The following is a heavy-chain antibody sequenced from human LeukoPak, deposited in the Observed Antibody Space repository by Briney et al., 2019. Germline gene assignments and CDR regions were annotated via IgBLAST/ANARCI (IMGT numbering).Heavy chain of an antibody. CDR1: GYSISSGYY. J-gene: IGHJ4*02. V-gene: IGHV4-38-2*02. Sequence: KPSETLSLTCTVSGYSISSGYYWGWIRQPPGKGLEWIGSIYHSGSTYYNPSLKSRVTISVDTSKNQFSLKLSSVTAADAAVYYCARGTYSSGWYYWGQGTLVTVSS. D-gene: IGHD6-19*01. CDR3: ARGTYSSGWYY. CDR2: IYHSGST.